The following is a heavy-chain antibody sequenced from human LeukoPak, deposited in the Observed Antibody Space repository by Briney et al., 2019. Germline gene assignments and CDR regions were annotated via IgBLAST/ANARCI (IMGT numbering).Heavy chain of an antibody. CDR1: GGSLSSGSYY. V-gene: IGHV4-61*02. CDR2: IYTSGST. Sequence: TLSLICTVSGGSLSSGSYYWSWIRQPAGKGLEWIGRIYTSGSTNYNPSLKSRVTISVDPSKIQFSLKLSSVTAADTVVYYCARAYDFWSGYYFDPWGQGNLVTVSS. CDR3: ARAYDFWSGYYFDP. J-gene: IGHJ5*02. D-gene: IGHD3-3*01.